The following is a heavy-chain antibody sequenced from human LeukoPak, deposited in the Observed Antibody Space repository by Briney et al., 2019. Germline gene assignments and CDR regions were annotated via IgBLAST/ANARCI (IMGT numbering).Heavy chain of an antibody. CDR3: ARGTHSGYDFDH. Sequence: PGGSLRLSCAASGFTFSSYSMNWVRQAPGKGLEWVSSISSSSSYIYYADSVKGRFTISRDNAKNSLYLQMNSLRAEDTAVYYCARGTHSGYDFDHWGQGTLVTVSS. CDR2: ISSSSSYI. D-gene: IGHD5-12*01. V-gene: IGHV3-21*01. CDR1: GFTFSSYS. J-gene: IGHJ4*02.